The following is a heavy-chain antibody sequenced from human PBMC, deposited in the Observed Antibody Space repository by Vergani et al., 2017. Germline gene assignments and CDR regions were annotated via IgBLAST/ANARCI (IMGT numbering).Heavy chain of an antibody. CDR1: GFTFSSYS. V-gene: IGHV3-48*02. D-gene: IGHD2-2*01. J-gene: IGHJ4*02. CDR2: ISSSSSTI. CDR3: ATSRYCSSTSCYSNY. Sequence: VQLVESGGGLVQPGGSLRLSCAASGFTFSSYSMNWVRQAPGKGLEWVSYISSSSSTIYYADSVKGRFTISRDNAKNSLYLQMNSLRDEDTAVYYCATSRYCSSTSCYSNYWGQGTLVTVSS.